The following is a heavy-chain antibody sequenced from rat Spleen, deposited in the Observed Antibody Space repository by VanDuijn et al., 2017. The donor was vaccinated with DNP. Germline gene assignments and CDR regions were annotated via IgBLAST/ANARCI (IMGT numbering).Heavy chain of an antibody. J-gene: IGHJ4*01. D-gene: IGHD1-6*01. CDR3: TRDAYSGYSYAIDA. CDR2: IRYNGDT. V-gene: IGHV2-63*01. CDR1: GFPLTSYG. Sequence: QVQLKESGPGLVQPSETLSLTCTVSGFPLTSYGVSWVRQSPGKGLEWRGRIRYNGDTSYNSALESRLSINRDTSKNQVFLKMSSLQTDDTGTYYCTRDAYSGYSYAIDAWGRGTSVTVSS.